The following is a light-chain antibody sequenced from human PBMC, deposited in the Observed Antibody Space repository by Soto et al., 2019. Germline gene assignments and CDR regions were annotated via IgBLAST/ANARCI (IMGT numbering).Light chain of an antibody. J-gene: IGKJ3*01. CDR2: KAS. Sequence: DIQMTQSPSTLSGSVGDRVTVTCRASQTISSWLAWYQQKPGKAPKLLIYKASTLKSGVPSRFSGSGSGTDFTLAISSLQPEDFATYYCQQLNSYLPTFGPGTKVDIK. CDR3: QQLNSYLPT. V-gene: IGKV1-5*03. CDR1: QTISSW.